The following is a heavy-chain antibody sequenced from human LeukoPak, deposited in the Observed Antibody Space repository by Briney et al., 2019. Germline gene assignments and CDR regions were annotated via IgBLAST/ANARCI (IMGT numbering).Heavy chain of an antibody. Sequence: PSETLSLTCTVSGGSISSYYWSWIRQPPGKGLEWIGYIYYSGSTNYNPSLKGRVTISVDTSKNQFSLKLSSVTAADTAVYYCARGRIQLWLAALDAFDFWGQGTMVTVSS. V-gene: IGHV4-59*01. J-gene: IGHJ3*01. CDR2: IYYSGST. D-gene: IGHD5-18*01. CDR1: GGSISSYY. CDR3: ARGRIQLWLAALDAFDF.